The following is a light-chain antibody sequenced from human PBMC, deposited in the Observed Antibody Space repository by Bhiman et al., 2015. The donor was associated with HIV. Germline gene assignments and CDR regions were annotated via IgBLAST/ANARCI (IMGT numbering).Light chain of an antibody. CDR3: SSYASSGPSHVI. J-gene: IGLJ2*01. CDR2: DVS. V-gene: IGLV2-14*01. CDR1: SRDVGGYNF. Sequence: QSALTQPASVSGSPGQSITISCTGTSRDVGGYNFVSWYQQHPGKAPKLMIYDVSKRPSGVSHRFSGSKSGDTASLTISELQAEDEADYYCSSYASSGPSHVIFGGGTKLTVL.